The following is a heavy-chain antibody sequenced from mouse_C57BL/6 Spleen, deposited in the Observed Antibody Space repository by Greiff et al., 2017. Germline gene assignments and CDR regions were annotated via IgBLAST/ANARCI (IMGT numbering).Heavy chain of an antibody. D-gene: IGHD1-1*01. Sequence: QVQLKQSGAELVRPGASVTLSCKASGYTFTDYEMHWVKQTPVHGLEWIGAIDPETGGTAYNQKFKGKAILTADKSSSTAYMELRSLTSEDSAVYYCTRGTWAYGSSPFDYWGQGTTLTVSS. CDR1: GYTFTDYE. CDR3: TRGTWAYGSSPFDY. J-gene: IGHJ2*01. V-gene: IGHV1-15*01. CDR2: IDPETGGT.